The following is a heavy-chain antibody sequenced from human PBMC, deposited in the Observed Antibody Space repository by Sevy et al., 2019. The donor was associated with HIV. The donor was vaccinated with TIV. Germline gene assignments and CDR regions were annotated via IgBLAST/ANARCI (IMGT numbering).Heavy chain of an antibody. V-gene: IGHV4-4*07. D-gene: IGHD6-19*01. Sequence: SETLSLTCTVSGGSISSYYWSWIRQPAGKGLEWMGRIYTSGSTNYNPSLKSRVTMSVDTSTNQFSRKLSSVTAADTAVYYCARGEAVAGTRFDPWGQGTLVTVSS. J-gene: IGHJ5*02. CDR3: ARGEAVAGTRFDP. CDR1: GGSISSYY. CDR2: IYTSGST.